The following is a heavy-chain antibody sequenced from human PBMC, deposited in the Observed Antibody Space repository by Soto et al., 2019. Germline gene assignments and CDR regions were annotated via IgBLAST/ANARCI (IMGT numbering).Heavy chain of an antibody. CDR2: IYHSGNT. D-gene: IGHD6-6*01. CDR1: GDSIRGSNW. Sequence: TLSLTCAVSGDSIRGSNWWNWVRQAPGKGLQWVGEIYHSGNTNYNPSLKSRVTMSVDKSKNQFSLKLSSVTAADTAVYYCARGRYSSSGFDPWGKGILVTV. CDR3: ARGRYSSSGFDP. J-gene: IGHJ5*02. V-gene: IGHV4-4*02.